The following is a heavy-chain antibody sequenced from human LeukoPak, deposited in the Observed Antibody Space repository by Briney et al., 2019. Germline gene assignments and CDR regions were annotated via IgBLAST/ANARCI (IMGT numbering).Heavy chain of an antibody. CDR1: GGSISSYY. D-gene: IGHD5-24*01. CDR3: ARVRDGYNRGAFDI. Sequence: SETLSLTCTVSGGSISSYYWSWIRQPPGKGLEWIGYIYYSGSTNYNPSLKSRVTISVDTSKNQFSLKLSSVTAADTAVYYCARVRDGYNRGAFDIWGQGTMVTVSS. V-gene: IGHV4-59*01. CDR2: IYYSGST. J-gene: IGHJ3*02.